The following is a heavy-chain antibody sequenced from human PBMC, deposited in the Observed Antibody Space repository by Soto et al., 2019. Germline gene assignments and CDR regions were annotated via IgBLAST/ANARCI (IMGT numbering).Heavy chain of an antibody. V-gene: IGHV3-21*02. D-gene: IGHD1-26*01. Sequence: EVQLVESGGGLVTPGGSLRLSCAASGFTFSSYTMNWVRQAPGKGLEWVSSISTSSSYRYYADSVKGRFTVSRDNAKNSLYLQMNSLRAEDTAVYYCARDQIVGGIPEAFEIWGQGTMVTVSS. J-gene: IGHJ3*02. CDR2: ISTSSSYR. CDR1: GFTFSSYT. CDR3: ARDQIVGGIPEAFEI.